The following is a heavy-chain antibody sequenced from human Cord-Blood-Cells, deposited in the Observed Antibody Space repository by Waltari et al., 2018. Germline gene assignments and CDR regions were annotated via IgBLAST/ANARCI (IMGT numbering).Heavy chain of an antibody. CDR2: IYPGDSDT. D-gene: IGHD2-2*02. J-gene: IGHJ4*02. V-gene: IGHV5-51*01. Sequence: EVQLVQSGAEVKKPGESLKISCKGSGYSFISYWIGWVRQLPGKGLEWMGIIYPGDSDTRYSPSFQGQVTISADKSISTAYLQWSSLKASDTAMYYCARGNCSSTSCYSYFDYWGQGTLVTVSS. CDR3: ARGNCSSTSCYSYFDY. CDR1: GYSFISYW.